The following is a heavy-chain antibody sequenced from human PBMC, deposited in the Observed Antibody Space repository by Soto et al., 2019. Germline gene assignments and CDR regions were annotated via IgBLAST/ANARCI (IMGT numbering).Heavy chain of an antibody. D-gene: IGHD4-4*01. Sequence: SETLSLTCAVYGGSFSGYYWSWIRQPPGKGLEWIGDIYHTGSTNCNPSLKSRVTISVDSSKNQFSLKLSSVTAADTSVYYCARHRRTTVAKFYFDYWGQGALVTVSS. CDR1: GGSFSGYY. V-gene: IGHV4-34*01. J-gene: IGHJ4*02. CDR2: IYHTGST. CDR3: ARHRRTTVAKFYFDY.